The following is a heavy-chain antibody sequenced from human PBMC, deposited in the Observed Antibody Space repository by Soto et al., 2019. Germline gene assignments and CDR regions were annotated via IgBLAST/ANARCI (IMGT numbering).Heavy chain of an antibody. D-gene: IGHD6-19*01. CDR2: VNHNGRN. V-gene: IGHV4-34*01. CDR1: GGSFSGYF. J-gene: IGHJ3*01. Sequence: QLHQQQWGAGLLKPSETLSLTCAVYGGSFSGYFWNWIRQSPGKGLEWIGKVNHNGRNNYNPSLKSRVTISLDMSKNQISLKLTSVTAADTAVYYCARGGSSDWQVAFDFWGQGTMVNVSS. CDR3: ARGGSSDWQVAFDF.